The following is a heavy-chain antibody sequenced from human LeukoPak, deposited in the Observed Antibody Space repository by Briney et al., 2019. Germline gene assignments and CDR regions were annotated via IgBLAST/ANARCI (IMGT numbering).Heavy chain of an antibody. V-gene: IGHV3-21*04. J-gene: IGHJ6*02. CDR2: ISSSRNYI. D-gene: IGHD3-22*01. CDR1: GFTFSSYS. Sequence: GGSLRLSCAASGFTFSSYSMNWVRQAPGKGLEWVSYISSSRNYIFYADSVKGRFTISRDNSKNTLDLQMNSLTAEDTALYFCAKYYYDSTRQGMDVWGQGTTVKVS. CDR3: AKYYYDSTRQGMDV.